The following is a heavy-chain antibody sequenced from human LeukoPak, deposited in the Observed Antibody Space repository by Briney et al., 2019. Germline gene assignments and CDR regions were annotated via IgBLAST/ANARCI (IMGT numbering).Heavy chain of an antibody. J-gene: IGHJ4*02. CDR3: ARGSWGGSVAY. D-gene: IGHD3-16*01. CDR1: GGSISSYH. V-gene: IGHV4-59*01. Sequence: SETLSLTCTVSGGSISSYHWTWIRQPPGKGLQWIGYIYNNGRTNYNPSLTSRVTISIDTSKNQFSLNLRSVTAADTAVYYCARGSWGGSVAYWGQGTLVTVSS. CDR2: IYNNGRT.